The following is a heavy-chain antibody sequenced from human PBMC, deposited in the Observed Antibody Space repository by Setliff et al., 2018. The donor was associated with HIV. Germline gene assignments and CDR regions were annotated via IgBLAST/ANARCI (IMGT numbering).Heavy chain of an antibody. CDR1: GGSISSHY. Sequence: KPSETLSLTCDVSGGSISSHYWSWIRQPPGKGLEWIGYIYYSGSTNYNPSLKSRFTIAVDTSKNQFYLQLKSVTAADTAVYYCARVPGYSSGPSYMDVWGKGTTVTVCS. CDR2: IYYSGST. J-gene: IGHJ6*03. CDR3: ARVPGYSSGPSYMDV. D-gene: IGHD6-19*01. V-gene: IGHV4-59*11.